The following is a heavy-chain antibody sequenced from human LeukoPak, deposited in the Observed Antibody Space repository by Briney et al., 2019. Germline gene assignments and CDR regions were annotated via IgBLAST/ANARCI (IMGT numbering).Heavy chain of an antibody. D-gene: IGHD3-9*01. CDR2: ISAYNGNT. CDR1: GYTFTSYG. CDR3: ARENVLRYFDWLLASAPTHDYFDY. J-gene: IGHJ4*02. Sequence: VASVKVSCKASGYTFTSYGISWVRQAPGQGLEWMGWISAYNGNTNYAQKLQGRVTMTTDTSTSTAYMELRSLRSDDTAVYYCARENVLRYFDWLLASAPTHDYFDYWGRGTLVTVSS. V-gene: IGHV1-18*01.